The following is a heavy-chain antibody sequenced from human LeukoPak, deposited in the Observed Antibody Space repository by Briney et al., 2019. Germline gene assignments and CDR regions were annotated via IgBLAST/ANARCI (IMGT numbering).Heavy chain of an antibody. V-gene: IGHV3-48*04. Sequence: PGGSLRLSCVVSGFTFNRCWMNWVRQAPGKGLEWVSYISSSGSTIYYADSVKGRFTISRDNAKNSLYLQMNSLRAEDTAVYYCARVQGQTTVTYYYYYYGMDVWGQGTTVTVSS. J-gene: IGHJ6*02. D-gene: IGHD4-17*01. CDR2: ISSSGSTI. CDR3: ARVQGQTTVTYYYYYYGMDV. CDR1: GFTFNRCW.